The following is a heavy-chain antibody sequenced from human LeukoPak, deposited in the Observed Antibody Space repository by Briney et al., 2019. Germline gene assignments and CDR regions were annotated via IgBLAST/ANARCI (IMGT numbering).Heavy chain of an antibody. D-gene: IGHD2-15*01. Sequence: ASVKVSCKASGYTFTGYYIHWVRQAPGQGLEWMGWINPSSGGTNYAQNFQGRVTMTRDTSSSTAHMELSRLRSDDTAVYYCARGDCSVSGCHGGNWFDPWGQGTLVTVSS. CDR2: INPSSGGT. CDR1: GYTFTGYY. J-gene: IGHJ5*02. CDR3: ARGDCSVSGCHGGNWFDP. V-gene: IGHV1-2*02.